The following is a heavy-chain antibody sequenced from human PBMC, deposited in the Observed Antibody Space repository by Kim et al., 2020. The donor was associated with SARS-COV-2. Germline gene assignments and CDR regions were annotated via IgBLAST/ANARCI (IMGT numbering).Heavy chain of an antibody. CDR3: VKYDVGDHESDD. Sequence: ASVKVSCKASGYNFAANAITWVRQAPGQGLEWLGWISAFSGNTNYAQNLKARVTMTIETSTHTAYLELRGLSFDDTAVYYCVKYDVGDHESDDWGQGTLAIVSS. V-gene: IGHV1-18*01. CDR2: ISAFSGNT. D-gene: IGHD4-17*01. J-gene: IGHJ4*02. CDR1: GYNFAANA.